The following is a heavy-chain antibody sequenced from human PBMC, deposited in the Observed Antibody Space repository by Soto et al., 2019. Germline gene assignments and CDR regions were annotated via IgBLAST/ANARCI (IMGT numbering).Heavy chain of an antibody. CDR1: GGSISSYY. Sequence: SETLSLTCTVSGGSISSYYWSWIRQPPGKRLEWIGYIYYSGSTDYNPSLRSRVTISVDTSKNQFSLNLTSVTAADTAVYYCARYEQYYQHWGQGTLVTVSS. D-gene: IGHD3-16*01. CDR3: ARYEQYYQH. V-gene: IGHV4-59*08. CDR2: IYYSGST. J-gene: IGHJ1*01.